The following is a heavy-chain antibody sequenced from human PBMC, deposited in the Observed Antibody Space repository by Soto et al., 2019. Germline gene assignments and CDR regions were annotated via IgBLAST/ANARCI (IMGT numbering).Heavy chain of an antibody. D-gene: IGHD2-21*01. CDR1: GFTFSNYE. J-gene: IGHJ4*02. CDR3: ARESIGCGGDCLDY. Sequence: GESLKISCXVSGFTFSNYEWNWVRPAPGKGLEWISYIDTSGDAMFYADSVKGRFAVSRDNTMNSLYLQMNSLRAEDTAAYYCARESIGCGGDCLDYWGQGTLVTVSS. CDR2: IDTSGDAM. V-gene: IGHV3-48*03.